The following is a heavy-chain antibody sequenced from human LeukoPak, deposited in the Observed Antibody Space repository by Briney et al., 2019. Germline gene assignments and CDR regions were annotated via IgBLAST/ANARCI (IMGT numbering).Heavy chain of an antibody. Sequence: PGGSLRLSCAASGFTFSSYSMNWVRQAPGKGLEWVSSISSSSSYIYYADSVKGRFTISRDNAKNSLYLQMNSLRAEDTAVYYCARVLWASAYYDSSGYDDYWGQGTLVTVSS. CDR3: ARVLWASAYYDSSGYDDY. D-gene: IGHD3-22*01. J-gene: IGHJ4*02. CDR2: ISSSSSYI. V-gene: IGHV3-21*01. CDR1: GFTFSSYS.